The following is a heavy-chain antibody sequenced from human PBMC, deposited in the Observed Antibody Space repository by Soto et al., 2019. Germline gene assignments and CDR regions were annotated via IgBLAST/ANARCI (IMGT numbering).Heavy chain of an antibody. J-gene: IGHJ6*02. CDR1: GFTFSSYS. CDR2: ISSSSSYI. Sequence: GGSLRLSCAASGFTFSSYSMNWVRQAPGKGLEWVSSISSSSSYIYYADSVKGRFTISRDNAKNSLYLRMNSLRAEDTAVYYCARGIRDGGMDVWGQGTTVTVSS. CDR3: ARGIRDGGMDV. V-gene: IGHV3-21*01.